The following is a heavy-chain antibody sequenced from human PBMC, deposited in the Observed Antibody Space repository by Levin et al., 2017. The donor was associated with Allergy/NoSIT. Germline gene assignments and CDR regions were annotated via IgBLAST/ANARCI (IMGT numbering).Heavy chain of an antibody. CDR2: TDHNGDT. CDR3: AKEAGSFDF. D-gene: IGHD3-10*01. CDR1: GVSLSDYH. Sequence: SQTLSLTCGVYGVSLSDYHWSWIRQSPGKGLEWIGETDHNGDTDYNPSLRGRVTISLDTSKRLLSLTLISVTAADTGVYFCAKEAGSFDFWSQGTRVIVSS. J-gene: IGHJ4*02. V-gene: IGHV4-34*01.